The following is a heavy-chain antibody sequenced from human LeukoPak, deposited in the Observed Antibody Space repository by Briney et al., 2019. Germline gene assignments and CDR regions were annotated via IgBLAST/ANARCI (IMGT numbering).Heavy chain of an antibody. CDR2: IYSSGST. V-gene: IGHV4-4*07. J-gene: IGHJ6*03. CDR3: ASIDHHVDTATVTYHYYMDV. Sequence: PSETLSLTCTVSGGSFSSYYWSWIRQPAGKGLEWIGRIYSSGSTNYNPSLKSRVTMSVDTSKNQFTLKLSSVTAADTAVYYCASIDHHVDTATVTYHYYMDVWGKGTTVTVSS. D-gene: IGHD5-18*01. CDR1: GGSFSSYY.